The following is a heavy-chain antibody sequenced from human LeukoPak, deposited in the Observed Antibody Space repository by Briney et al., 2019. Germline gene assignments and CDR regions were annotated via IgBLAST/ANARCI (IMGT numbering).Heavy chain of an antibody. CDR3: ARSEMVETPPDY. D-gene: IGHD2-8*01. V-gene: IGHV1-18*01. Sequence: GASVKVSRKASGYTFTSYGISWVRQAPGQGLEWMGWISAYNGNTNYAQKLQGRVTMTTDTSTSTAYMELRSLRSDDAAVYYCARSEMVETPPDYWGQGTLVTVSS. J-gene: IGHJ4*02. CDR1: GYTFTSYG. CDR2: ISAYNGNT.